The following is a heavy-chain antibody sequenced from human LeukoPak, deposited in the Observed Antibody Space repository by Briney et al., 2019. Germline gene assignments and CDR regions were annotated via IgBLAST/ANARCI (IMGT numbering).Heavy chain of an antibody. CDR3: AKGVRQWLVLDAFDI. J-gene: IGHJ3*02. D-gene: IGHD6-19*01. CDR2: ISWNSGSV. Sequence: PGRSLRLSCAASGFTFDDYAMRWVRQAPGKGLEWVSGISWNSGSVGYADSVKGRFTISRDNAKNSLYLQMNSLRAEDTALYYCAKGVRQWLVLDAFDIWGQGTMVTVSS. V-gene: IGHV3-9*01. CDR1: GFTFDDYA.